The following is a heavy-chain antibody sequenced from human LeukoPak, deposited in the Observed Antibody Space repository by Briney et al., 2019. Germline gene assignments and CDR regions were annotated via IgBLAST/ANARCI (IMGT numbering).Heavy chain of an antibody. J-gene: IGHJ6*03. CDR1: GYRISSGYY. CDR2: IFHSGNT. V-gene: IGHV4-38-2*02. Sequence: SETLSLTCSVSGYRISSGYYWGWMRQSPGKGLEWIGSIFHSGNTYYNPSLKSRVTILVDTSKNQISLKLSSVTAADTAVYYCARAYSVTTAYYYYMDVWGKGTTVTVSS. D-gene: IGHD4-17*01. CDR3: ARAYSVTTAYYYYMDV.